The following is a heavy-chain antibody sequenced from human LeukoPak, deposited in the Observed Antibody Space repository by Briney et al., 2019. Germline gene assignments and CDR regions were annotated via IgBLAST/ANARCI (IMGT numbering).Heavy chain of an antibody. CDR3: ARGGTLRHGFDI. V-gene: IGHV4-59*01. CDR2: ICSTGST. J-gene: IGHJ3*02. D-gene: IGHD1-1*01. CDR1: RVSISTYY. Sequence: RSSETLSLTCTVSRVSISTYYLTWIRQPPGKGLEWIGYICSTGSTKDYASLEIRITISISKYKHQSSMNLSSVTAADTAVYYCARGGTLRHGFDICGQGTMVTVSS.